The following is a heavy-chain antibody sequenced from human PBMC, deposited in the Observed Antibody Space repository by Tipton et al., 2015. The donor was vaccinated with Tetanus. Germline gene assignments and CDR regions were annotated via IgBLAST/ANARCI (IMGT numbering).Heavy chain of an antibody. V-gene: IGHV4-31*03. D-gene: IGHD1-26*01. J-gene: IGHJ4*02. CDR3: ARDQARGARGWNYFDY. CDR2: IYSSGST. CDR1: GVSISGGRYY. Sequence: TLSLICTVSGVSISGGRYYWSWIRQRPGKGLEWIGDIYSSGSTYPDPSFKGRVTISVDTSKNQFSLRLNSVTAADTAVYYCARDQARGARGWNYFDYWGQGTLVTVSS.